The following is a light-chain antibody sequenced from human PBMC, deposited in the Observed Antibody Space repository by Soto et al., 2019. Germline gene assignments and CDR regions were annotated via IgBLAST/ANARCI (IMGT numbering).Light chain of an antibody. Sequence: DIQMTQSPSSLSASVGDRVTITCRARQHIGIHLNWYQQKPGKAPKLLIYDVYRLQTGVPSRFSGQISGTDFTLTINTLQPEDFATYFCQKYDSLPLTFGGGTKVDI. J-gene: IGKJ4*01. CDR2: DVY. CDR3: QKYDSLPLT. V-gene: IGKV1-33*01. CDR1: QHIGIH.